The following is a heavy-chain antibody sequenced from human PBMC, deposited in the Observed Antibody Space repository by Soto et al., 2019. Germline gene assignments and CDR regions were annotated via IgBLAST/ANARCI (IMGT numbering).Heavy chain of an antibody. CDR2: ISSSSSYI. CDR3: ARAAEFYYDSSGYPLPDY. CDR1: GFTFSSYS. J-gene: IGHJ4*02. V-gene: IGHV3-21*01. D-gene: IGHD3-22*01. Sequence: EVQLVESGGGLVKPGGSLRLSCAASGFTFSSYSMNWVRQAPGKGLEWVSSISSSSSYIYYADSVKGRFTISRDNAKNSLYLQMNSLRAEDTAVYYCARAAEFYYDSSGYPLPDYWGQGTPVTVSS.